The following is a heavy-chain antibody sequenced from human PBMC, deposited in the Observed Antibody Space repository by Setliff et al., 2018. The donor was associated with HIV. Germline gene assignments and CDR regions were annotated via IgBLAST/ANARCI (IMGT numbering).Heavy chain of an antibody. V-gene: IGHV5-51*01. CDR3: ARHRHTAAGTLDAFDF. J-gene: IGHJ3*01. CDR1: GYSFTSNW. D-gene: IGHD6-13*01. CDR2: IHPVDSDT. Sequence: PGESLKISCKGSGYSFTSNWIGWVRQMPGKGLEWMVIIHPVDSDTRYSPSFQGQVTISADKSISTAYLQWSTLKASDTAIYYCARHRHTAAGTLDAFDFWGQGTVVTVSS.